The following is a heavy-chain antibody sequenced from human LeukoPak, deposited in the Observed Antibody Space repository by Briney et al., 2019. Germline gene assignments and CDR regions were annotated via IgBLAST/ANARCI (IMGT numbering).Heavy chain of an antibody. CDR2: IYSDGST. Sequence: PGGSLRLSCAASGFTFSNYAMHWVRQAPGKGLEWVSEIYSDGSTYYAASVKGRFSISRDNSKNTLYLQMNSLRAEDTAVYYCARDLREYGVFDFWGQGTMVTVSS. CDR1: GFTFSNYA. CDR3: ARDLREYGVFDF. D-gene: IGHD3-10*01. J-gene: IGHJ3*01. V-gene: IGHV3-53*01.